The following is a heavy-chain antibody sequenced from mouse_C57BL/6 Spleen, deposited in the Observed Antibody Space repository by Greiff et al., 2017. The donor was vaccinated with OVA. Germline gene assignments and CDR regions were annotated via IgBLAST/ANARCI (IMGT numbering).Heavy chain of an antibody. V-gene: IGHV1-61*01. CDR2: IYPSDSET. D-gene: IGHD1-1*01. CDR3: AREDYYGSIAY. J-gene: IGHJ3*01. Sequence: QVQLQQPGAELVRPGSSVKLSCKASGYTFTSYWMDWVKQRPGQGLAWIGNIYPSDSETHYNQKFKDKATLTVDKSSSTAYMQLSSLTSEDSAVYYCAREDYYGSIAYWGQGTLVTVSA. CDR1: GYTFTSYW.